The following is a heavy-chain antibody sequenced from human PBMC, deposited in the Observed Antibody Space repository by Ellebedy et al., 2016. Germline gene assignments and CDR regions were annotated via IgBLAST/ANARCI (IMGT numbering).Heavy chain of an antibody. Sequence: ASVKVSCXASGYTFTSYDISWVRQAPGQGLEWMGWISNYNANTNYAQKLQGRVTMTTDTSTNIAYMELRSLRSDDTAVYYCARGAASSGIGVDPWGQGTLVTVSS. CDR1: GYTFTSYD. CDR3: ARGAASSGIGVDP. D-gene: IGHD3-10*01. V-gene: IGHV1-18*01. J-gene: IGHJ5*02. CDR2: ISNYNANT.